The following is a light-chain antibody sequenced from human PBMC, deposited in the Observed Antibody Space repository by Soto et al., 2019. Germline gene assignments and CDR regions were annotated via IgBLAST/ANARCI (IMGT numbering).Light chain of an antibody. J-gene: IGKJ4*01. CDR2: GAS. V-gene: IGKV3-20*01. CDR1: HSVAANY. CDR3: QQYGYSPKFT. Sequence: IVLRHSPGTLSFLPFERASLSCISVHSVAANYLVWYQQKPGQAPRLLIYGASSRATGIPDRFSGSGSGTDFTLTISRLEPEDFAVYYCQQYGYSPKFTFGGGTKVDIK.